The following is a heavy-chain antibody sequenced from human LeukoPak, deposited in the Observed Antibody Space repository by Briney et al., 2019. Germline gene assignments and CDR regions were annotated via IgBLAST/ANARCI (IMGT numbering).Heavy chain of an antibody. D-gene: IGHD6-13*01. J-gene: IGHJ6*03. CDR3: ARARPPYSSSWYHYYYYYMDV. Sequence: GGSLRLSCAASGVTFSSYWMHWVRQAPGKGLVWVSRINTDGSSTGYADSVKGRFTISRDNSKNTLYLQMNSLRAEDTAVYYCARARPPYSSSWYHYYYYYMDVWGKGTTVTVSS. V-gene: IGHV3-74*01. CDR1: GVTFSSYW. CDR2: INTDGSST.